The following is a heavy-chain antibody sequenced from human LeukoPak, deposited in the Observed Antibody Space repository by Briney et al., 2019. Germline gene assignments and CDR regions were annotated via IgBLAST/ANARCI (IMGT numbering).Heavy chain of an antibody. Sequence: SETLSLTCTVSGGSISSSSDYWAWIRQPPGKGLEWIGITYYSGSTYYNPSLKSRVTISVDTSKNQISLKLSSVTAADTAVYYCARRRGDVWGKGTTVTVSS. CDR2: TYYSGST. V-gene: IGHV4-39*01. CDR1: GGSISSSSDY. J-gene: IGHJ6*04. CDR3: ARRRGDV.